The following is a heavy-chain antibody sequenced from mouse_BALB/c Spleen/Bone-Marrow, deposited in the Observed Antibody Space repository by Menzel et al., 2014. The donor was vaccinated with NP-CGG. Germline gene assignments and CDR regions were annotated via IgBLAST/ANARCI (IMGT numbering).Heavy chain of an antibody. V-gene: IGHV1S81*02. CDR2: INPSNGGT. Sequence: QVQLKDSGAELVKPGASVKLSCKASGYTFTSYYMYWVKQRPGQGLEWIGEINPSNGGTNFNEKFKSKATLTVDKSSSTAYMQLSSPTSEDSAVYYCTRREYYRYDRAMDYWGQGTSVTVSS. D-gene: IGHD2-14*01. CDR1: GYTFTSYY. J-gene: IGHJ4*01. CDR3: TRREYYRYDRAMDY.